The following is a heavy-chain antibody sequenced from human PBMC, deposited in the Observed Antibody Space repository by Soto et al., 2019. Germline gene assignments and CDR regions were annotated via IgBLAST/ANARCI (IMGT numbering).Heavy chain of an antibody. CDR2: VYYSGST. CDR1: GGSISSSSYY. CDR3: ARHEEGSLINYYGMDV. V-gene: IGHV4-39*01. Sequence: SETLSVTWTVSGGSISSSSYYWGWIRQPPGKGLEWIGSVYYSGSTYYNPSLKSRVSISVDTSKNQFSLKLTSVTAADTAVYYCARHEEGSLINYYGMDVWGQGTTVTVSS. J-gene: IGHJ6*02.